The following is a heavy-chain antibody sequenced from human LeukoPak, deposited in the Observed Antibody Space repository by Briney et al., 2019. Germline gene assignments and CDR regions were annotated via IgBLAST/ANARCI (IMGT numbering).Heavy chain of an antibody. J-gene: IGHJ4*02. CDR1: GYTFTGYY. CDR2: INPSGGST. Sequence: ASVKVSCKASGYTFTGYYMHWVRQAPGQGLEWMGIINPSGGSTSYAQKFQGRVTMTRDTSTSTVYMELSSLRSEDTAVYYCARDSHQGSGYGYYFDYWGQGTLVTVSS. D-gene: IGHD5-12*01. CDR3: ARDSHQGSGYGYYFDY. V-gene: IGHV1-46*01.